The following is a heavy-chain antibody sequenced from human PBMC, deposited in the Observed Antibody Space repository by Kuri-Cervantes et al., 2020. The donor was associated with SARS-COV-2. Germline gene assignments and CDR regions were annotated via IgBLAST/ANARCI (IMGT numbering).Heavy chain of an antibody. CDR1: GLAFSSYA. Sequence: GGSLRLSCAASGLAFSSYAMHWVRQAPGKGLEWVAVISYDGSNKYYADSVKGRFTISRDNAKHSLYLQMNSLRAEDTALYYCAKDMSTVGHDAFDIWGQGTMVTVSS. J-gene: IGHJ3*02. CDR2: ISYDGSNK. D-gene: IGHD1-26*01. V-gene: IGHV3-30*01. CDR3: AKDMSTVGHDAFDI.